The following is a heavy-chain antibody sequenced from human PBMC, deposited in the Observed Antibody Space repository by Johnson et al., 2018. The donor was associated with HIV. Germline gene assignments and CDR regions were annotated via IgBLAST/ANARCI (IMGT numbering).Heavy chain of an antibody. V-gene: IGHV3-7*01. CDR1: GFTFSSYW. CDR2: IKQDGSEK. Sequence: VQLVESGGGLVQPGGSLRLSCAASGFTFSSYWMSWVRQAPGKGLEWVANIKQDGSEKYYVDSVKGRFTISRDKAKNSLYLQMNSLRAEDTAVYYCARDNREWQTGTKGDAFDIWGQGTMVTVSS. CDR3: ARDNREWQTGTKGDAFDI. D-gene: IGHD1-7*01. J-gene: IGHJ3*02.